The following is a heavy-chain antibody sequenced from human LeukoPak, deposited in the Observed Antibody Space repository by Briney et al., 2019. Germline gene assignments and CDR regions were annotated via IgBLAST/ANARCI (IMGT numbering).Heavy chain of an antibody. CDR2: IIPIFGTA. Sequence: HRASVKVSCKASGYTFTSYGISWVRQAPGQGLEWMGGIIPIFGTANYAQKFQGRVTITTDESTSTAYMELSSLRSEDTAVYYCARGGLVARPFDYWGQGTLVTVSS. CDR1: GYTFTSYG. D-gene: IGHD2-15*01. J-gene: IGHJ4*02. V-gene: IGHV1-69*05. CDR3: ARGGLVARPFDY.